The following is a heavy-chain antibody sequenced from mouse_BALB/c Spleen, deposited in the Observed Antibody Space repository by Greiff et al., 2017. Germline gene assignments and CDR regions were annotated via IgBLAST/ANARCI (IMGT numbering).Heavy chain of an antibody. V-gene: IGHV3-2*02. Sequence: EVQLQQSGPGLVKPSQSLSLTCTVTGYSITSDYAWNWIRQFPGNKLEWMGYISYSGSTSYNPSLKSRISITRDTSKNQFFLQLNSVTTEDTATYYCARRGGNYYGYAMDYWGQGTSVTVSS. CDR1: GYSITSDYA. CDR2: ISYSGST. CDR3: ARRGGNYYGYAMDY. D-gene: IGHD1-1*01. J-gene: IGHJ4*01.